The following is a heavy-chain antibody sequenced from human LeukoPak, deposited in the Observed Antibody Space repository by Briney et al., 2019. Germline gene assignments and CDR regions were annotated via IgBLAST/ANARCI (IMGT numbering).Heavy chain of an antibody. D-gene: IGHD6-13*01. CDR2: ISGSGGST. CDR1: GFTFSSYE. CDR3: AKATRHRRGSSWYLSSFFDY. V-gene: IGHV3-23*01. J-gene: IGHJ4*02. Sequence: GGSLRLSCAASGFTFSSYEMNWVRQAPGKGLEWVSAISGSGGSTYYADSVKGRFTISRDNSKNTLYLQMNSLRAEDTAVYYCAKATRHRRGSSWYLSSFFDYWGQGTLVTVSS.